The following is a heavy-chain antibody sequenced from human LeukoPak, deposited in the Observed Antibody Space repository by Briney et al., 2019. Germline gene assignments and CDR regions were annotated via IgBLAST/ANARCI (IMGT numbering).Heavy chain of an antibody. CDR1: GDSVSSNSAA. V-gene: IGHV6-1*01. J-gene: IGHJ2*01. CDR2: TYYRPKWYN. CDR3: ARTLIGFFDL. Sequence: SQTLSLTCAISGDSVSSNSAAWNWVRLSPSTGLEWLGRTYYRPKWYNEYAVSVKGRISLKPDASKNQFSLQLNSVTRDATALYYCARTLIGFFDLWGRGSLVNVAA.